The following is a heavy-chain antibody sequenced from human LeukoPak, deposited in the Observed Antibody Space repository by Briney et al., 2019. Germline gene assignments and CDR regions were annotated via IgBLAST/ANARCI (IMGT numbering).Heavy chain of an antibody. V-gene: IGHV4-34*01. CDR2: INHSGST. CDR3: ARDPGYYDILTGYSSYYFDY. D-gene: IGHD3-9*01. J-gene: IGHJ4*02. Sequence: PSETLSLTCAVYGGSFSGYYWSWIRQPPGKGLEWIGEINHSGSTNYNPSLKSRVTISVDTSKNQFSLKLSSVTAADTAVYYCARDPGYYDILTGYSSYYFDYWGQGTLVIVSS. CDR1: GGSFSGYY.